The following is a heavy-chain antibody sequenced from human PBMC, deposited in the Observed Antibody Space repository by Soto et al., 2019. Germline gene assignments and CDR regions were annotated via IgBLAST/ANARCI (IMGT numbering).Heavy chain of an antibody. D-gene: IGHD2-2*01. CDR1: GGTFSSYA. J-gene: IGHJ4*02. Sequence: QVQLVQSGAEVKKPGSSVKVSCKASGGTFSSYAISWVRQAPGQGLEWMGGIIPIFGTANYAQKFQGRVTITADDSTSTAYMELSSLRSEDTAVYYCAIHGGGYCSSTSCYLLDYWGQGTLVTVSS. CDR2: IIPIFGTA. CDR3: AIHGGGYCSSTSCYLLDY. V-gene: IGHV1-69*01.